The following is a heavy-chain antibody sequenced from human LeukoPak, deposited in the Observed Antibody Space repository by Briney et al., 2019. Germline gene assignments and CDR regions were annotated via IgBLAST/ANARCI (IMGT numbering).Heavy chain of an antibody. CDR3: ASGHAYYFDY. J-gene: IGHJ4*02. CDR1: GYTFTNYA. Sequence: ASVNVSCKSSGYTFTNYAMHWVRQAPGQRLEWMGWINAGNGNTKYSQKFQGRVTITRDTSASTAYMELSSLRSEATAVYYCASGHAYYFDYWGQGTLVTVSS. CDR2: INAGNGNT. V-gene: IGHV1-3*01.